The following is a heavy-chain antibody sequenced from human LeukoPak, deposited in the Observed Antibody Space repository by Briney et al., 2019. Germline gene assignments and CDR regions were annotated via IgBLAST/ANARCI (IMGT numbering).Heavy chain of an antibody. V-gene: IGHV3-21*01. D-gene: IGHD3-3*01. Sequence: GGFLRLSCAASGFTFSSYSMNWVRQAPGEGLEWVSSISSSSSYIYYADSVKGRFTISRDNAKNSLYLQMNSLRAEDTAVYYCAKQAGWGGYFSFLPFDFWGRGTLVTVSS. CDR1: GFTFSSYS. CDR2: ISSSSSYI. J-gene: IGHJ4*02. CDR3: AKQAGWGGYFSFLPFDF.